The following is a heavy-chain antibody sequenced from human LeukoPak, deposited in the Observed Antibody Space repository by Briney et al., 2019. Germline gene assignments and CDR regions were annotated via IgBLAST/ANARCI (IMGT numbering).Heavy chain of an antibody. V-gene: IGHV1-2*02. CDR1: GYTFTGYY. Sequence: ASVKASCKAPGYTFTGYYMHWVRQAPGQGLEWMGWINPNSGGTNYAQKFQGRVTMTRDTSISTAYMELSRLRSDDTAVYYCARQSAVGYDSSGYYFSDTDLDFDYWGQGTLVTVSS. CDR2: INPNSGGT. J-gene: IGHJ4*02. D-gene: IGHD3-22*01. CDR3: ARQSAVGYDSSGYYFSDTDLDFDY.